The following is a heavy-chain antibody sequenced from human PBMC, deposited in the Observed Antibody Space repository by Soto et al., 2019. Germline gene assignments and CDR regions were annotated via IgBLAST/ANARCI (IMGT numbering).Heavy chain of an antibody. J-gene: IGHJ4*02. D-gene: IGHD5-12*01. Sequence: QVQLVQSGAEVKKPGSSVKVSCKASGGTFSSYAISWVRQAPGQGLEWMGGIIPIFGTANYAQKFQGRVTITADESTSTAYMELSSLRAEDTAVYYCASECGYSGYDPGNWIDYGGQGTLVTVSS. CDR3: ASECGYSGYDPGNWIDY. V-gene: IGHV1-69*01. CDR2: IIPIFGTA. CDR1: GGTFSSYA.